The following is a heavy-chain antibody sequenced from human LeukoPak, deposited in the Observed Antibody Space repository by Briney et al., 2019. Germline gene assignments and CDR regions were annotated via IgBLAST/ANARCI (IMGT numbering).Heavy chain of an antibody. CDR1: GFTFSSYS. V-gene: IGHV3-48*01. CDR3: ARDSHAAPNAMDV. D-gene: IGHD6-25*01. CDR2: ISGSSATI. Sequence: GGSLRLSCAASGFTFSSYSMNWVRQAPGKGLEWVSYISGSSATIYYADSVKGRFTISRDNVKNSLYLQMNSLRAEDTAVYYCARDSHAAPNAMDVWGKGTTVTVSS. J-gene: IGHJ6*03.